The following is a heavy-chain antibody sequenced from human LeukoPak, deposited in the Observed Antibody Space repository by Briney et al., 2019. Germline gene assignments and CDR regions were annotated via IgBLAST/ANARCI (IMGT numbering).Heavy chain of an antibody. Sequence: SETLSLTCTVSGGSISSSNYYWGWIRQPPTKGLEWIGSIYYNGSTNYNPSLKSRVTISLDTSKKQFSLKLNSVTTADTAVYYCANSYGRPPYHWFDPWGPGTLVTVSS. J-gene: IGHJ5*02. D-gene: IGHD5-18*01. CDR2: IYYNGST. V-gene: IGHV4-39*07. CDR3: ANSYGRPPYHWFDP. CDR1: GGSISSSNYY.